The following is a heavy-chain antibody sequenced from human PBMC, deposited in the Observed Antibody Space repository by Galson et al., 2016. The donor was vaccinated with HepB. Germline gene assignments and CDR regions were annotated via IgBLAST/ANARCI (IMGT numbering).Heavy chain of an antibody. V-gene: IGHV3-7*01. CDR3: ARDGNHGYDMDY. CDR1: GFTFSNYW. CDR2: IKQDGNEK. D-gene: IGHD1-14*01. J-gene: IGHJ4*02. Sequence: SLRLSCAASGFTFSNYWMSWVRQAPGKGLEWVANIKQDGNEKYYVDSVKGRFTISRDNVKNSMYLQMNSLRAEDTAVYFCARDGNHGYDMDYWGQGTLVTVSS.